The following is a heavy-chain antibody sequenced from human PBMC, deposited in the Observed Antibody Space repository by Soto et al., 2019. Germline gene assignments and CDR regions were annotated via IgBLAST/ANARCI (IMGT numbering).Heavy chain of an antibody. Sequence: EVQLVESGGALVQPGGSLRLSCAASGFSFSSYWMHWVRQGPGKGPVWVSRINSDGSSINYADSVKGRFTISRDNAKNTLYLLMNSLRVQHTDVYYCARDEGQGLTIRGFDIWGQRTMVTVSS. CDR2: INSDGSSI. J-gene: IGHJ3*02. D-gene: IGHD3-3*01. CDR3: ARDEGQGLTIRGFDI. CDR1: GFSFSSYW. V-gene: IGHV3-74*01.